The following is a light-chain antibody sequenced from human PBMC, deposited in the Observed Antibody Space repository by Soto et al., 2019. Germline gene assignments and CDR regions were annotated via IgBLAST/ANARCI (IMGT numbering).Light chain of an antibody. CDR3: QQYGSSWWT. CDR2: GAS. CDR1: QRVSSSY. J-gene: IGKJ1*01. Sequence: EIVLTQSPGTLSLSPGERATLSCRASQRVSSSYLAGYQQKPGQAPRRLIYGASSRATGIPDRFSGSGAGTDFTLTISRLEPEDFAVYYCQQYGSSWWTFGQGTKVDI. V-gene: IGKV3-20*01.